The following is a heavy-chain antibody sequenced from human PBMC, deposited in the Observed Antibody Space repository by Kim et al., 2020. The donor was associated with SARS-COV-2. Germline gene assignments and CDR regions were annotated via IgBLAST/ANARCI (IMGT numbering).Heavy chain of an antibody. CDR1: GYTFTSYY. CDR2: INPSGGST. D-gene: IGHD2-15*01. J-gene: IGHJ4*02. V-gene: IGHV1-46*01. Sequence: ASVKVSCKASGYTFTSYYMHWVRQAPGQGLEWMGIINPSGGSTSYAQKFQGRVTMTRDTSTSTVYMELSSLRSEDTAVYYCARVSLGYCSGGSCYSLDYWGQGTLVTVSS. CDR3: ARVSLGYCSGGSCYSLDY.